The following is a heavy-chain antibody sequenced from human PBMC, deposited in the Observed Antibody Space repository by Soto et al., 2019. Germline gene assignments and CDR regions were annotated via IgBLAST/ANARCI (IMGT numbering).Heavy chain of an antibody. CDR2: KFPTGSS. CDR3: ATLYSSFSYTGMDV. V-gene: IGHV4-4*07. D-gene: IGHD6-6*01. J-gene: IGHJ6*04. CDR1: GISFNSYY. Sequence: SETLSLTCIVSGISFNSYYWAWIRQPVGKGLEWIGHKFPTGSSTYSPSLESRVTISLDKSKNQVSLTLTSVTPADSGVYYCATLYSSFSYTGMDVWGKGTA.